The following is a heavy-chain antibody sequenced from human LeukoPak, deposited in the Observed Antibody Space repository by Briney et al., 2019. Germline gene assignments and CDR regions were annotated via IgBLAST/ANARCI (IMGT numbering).Heavy chain of an antibody. CDR1: GFTFSNSA. CDR3: AADIVGSQLH. V-gene: IGHV1-58*01. J-gene: IGHJ4*02. D-gene: IGHD1-26*01. CDR2: IVVGSGNA. Sequence: SVRVPCKASGFTFSNSAVQWVRQARGQRLEWIGWIVVGSGNANYAQKFQERVTIARDVSTNTAYMELSSLRSEDTAIYYCAADIVGSQLHWGQGTVVTVSS.